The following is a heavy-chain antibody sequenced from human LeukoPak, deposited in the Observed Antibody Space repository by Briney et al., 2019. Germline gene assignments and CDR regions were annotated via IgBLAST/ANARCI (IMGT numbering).Heavy chain of an antibody. J-gene: IGHJ5*02. CDR2: TYYRSKWYN. CDR1: GDSVSTISAA. CDR3: ARESRSSFDP. V-gene: IGHV6-1*01. Sequence: SQTLSLTCAIYGDSVSTISAAWNWIRQSPSRGLEWLGRTYYRSKWYNDYAVSVKGRITINPDTSKNHLSLQLNSVTPEDTAVYYCARESRSSFDPWGQGTLVTVSS.